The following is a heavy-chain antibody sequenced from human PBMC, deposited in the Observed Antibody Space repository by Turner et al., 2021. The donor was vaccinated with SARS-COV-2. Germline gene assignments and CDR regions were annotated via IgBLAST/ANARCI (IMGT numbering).Heavy chain of an antibody. V-gene: IGHV3-21*01. CDR2: ISSSSSYI. J-gene: IGHJ4*02. Sequence: ELQLVESGGGLVKPLGSLRLSCAVSGFTFSSYSMNWVRQAPGKVLEWVSSISSSSSYIYYADSVKGRFTISRDNAKNSLYMQMNSLRAEDTAVYYCARAGGVYWGQGTLVTVSS. CDR1: GFTFSSYS. D-gene: IGHD3-16*01. CDR3: ARAGGVY.